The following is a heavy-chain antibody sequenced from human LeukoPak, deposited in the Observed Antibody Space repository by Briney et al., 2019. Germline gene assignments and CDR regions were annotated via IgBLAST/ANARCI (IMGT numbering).Heavy chain of an antibody. CDR3: ARVEMAAFDY. J-gene: IGHJ4*02. D-gene: IGHD5-24*01. CDR1: GFTVSSDC. Sequence: GGSLRLSCAASGFTVSSDCMSWVRQAPGKGLEWVANIKQDGSEKYYVDSVKGRFTISRDNDKHSLYLQMNSLRAEDTAVYYCARVEMAAFDYWGQGTLVTVSS. CDR2: IKQDGSEK. V-gene: IGHV3-7*01.